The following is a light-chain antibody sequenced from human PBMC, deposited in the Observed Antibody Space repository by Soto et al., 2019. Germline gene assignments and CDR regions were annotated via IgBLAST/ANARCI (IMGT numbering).Light chain of an antibody. CDR3: QQYHTYWT. Sequence: DIQMTQSPSTLSASVGDRVTITCRASQSISNWLAWYQQKPGKVPKLLIYKTSSLESGVPSRFSGSGSGTEFTLTISSLQPDDFGTYYCQQYHTYWTFGQGTKVDVK. J-gene: IGKJ1*01. CDR1: QSISNW. V-gene: IGKV1-5*03. CDR2: KTS.